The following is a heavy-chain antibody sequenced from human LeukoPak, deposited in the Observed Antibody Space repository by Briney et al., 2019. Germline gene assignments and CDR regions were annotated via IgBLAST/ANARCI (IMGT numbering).Heavy chain of an antibody. CDR3: AREVVGATTADY. V-gene: IGHV4-39*07. D-gene: IGHD1-26*01. CDR1: GGSISSSSYY. Sequence: PSETLSLTCTVSGGSISSSSYYWGWIRQPPGKGLEWIGSIYYSGSTYYNPSLKSRVTISVDTSKNQFSLKLSSVTAADTAVYYCAREVVGATTADYWGQGTLVTVSS. CDR2: IYYSGST. J-gene: IGHJ4*02.